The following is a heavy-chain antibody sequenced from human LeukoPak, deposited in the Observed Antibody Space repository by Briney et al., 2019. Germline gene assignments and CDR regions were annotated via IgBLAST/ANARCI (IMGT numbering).Heavy chain of an antibody. D-gene: IGHD3-16*01. J-gene: IGHJ4*02. CDR3: ARVHLATRQLDY. Sequence: GGSLRLSCAASGLTVSSNYMSWVRQAPGKGLEWVSVIYSGGSTYYADSVKGRFTISRDNSKNTLYLQMNSLRAEDTAVYYCARVHLATRQLDYWGQGTLVTVSS. CDR2: IYSGGST. CDR1: GLTVSSNY. V-gene: IGHV3-53*01.